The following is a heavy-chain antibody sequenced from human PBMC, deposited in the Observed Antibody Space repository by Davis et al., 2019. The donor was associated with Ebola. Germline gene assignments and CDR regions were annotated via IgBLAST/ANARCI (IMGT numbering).Heavy chain of an antibody. V-gene: IGHV4-39*01. Sequence: PSETLSLTCTVSGGSISSSSYYWGWIRQPPGRGLEWIGSMYYSGSTYYNPSFKSRVTISVDTSKNQFSLKLSSVTAADTAVYYCARHPDTDFDYWGQGILVTVSS. CDR2: MYYSGST. CDR3: ARHPDTDFDY. CDR1: GGSISSSSYY. D-gene: IGHD5-18*01. J-gene: IGHJ4*02.